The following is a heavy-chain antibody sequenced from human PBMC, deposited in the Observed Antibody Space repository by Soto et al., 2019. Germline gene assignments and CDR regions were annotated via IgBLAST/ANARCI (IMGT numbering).Heavy chain of an antibody. CDR2: IYYSGVS. J-gene: IGHJ6*02. CDR3: ATGQRSGTYYYYGMDV. Sequence: QVQLQESGPGLVKPSQTLSLICTVSGDSITTGGYYWSWIRQLPGKGLEWIGYIYYSGVSYYNPSLKRRVSMSVDRSTNHLSLKLNSVTAADTAVYYCATGQRSGTYYYYGMDVWGQGTTVIVSS. V-gene: IGHV4-31*03. CDR1: GDSITTGGYY.